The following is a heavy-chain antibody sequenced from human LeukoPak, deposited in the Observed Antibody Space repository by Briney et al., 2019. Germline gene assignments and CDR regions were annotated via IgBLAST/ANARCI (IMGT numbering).Heavy chain of an antibody. J-gene: IGHJ4*02. CDR2: IYYSGHT. D-gene: IGHD6-6*01. CDR1: GGSISSSSYY. Sequence: SETLSLTCTVSGGSISSSSYYWRWIRQPPGKVLEWIGSIYYSGHTYYNPSLKRRVTISVDTSKNQFSLKLISVTAADTAVYYSARLDSSWSFDYWGQGTLVSVSS. CDR3: ARLDSSWSFDY. V-gene: IGHV4-39*01.